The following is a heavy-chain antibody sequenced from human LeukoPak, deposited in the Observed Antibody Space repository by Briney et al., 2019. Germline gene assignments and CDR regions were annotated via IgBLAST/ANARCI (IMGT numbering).Heavy chain of an antibody. D-gene: IGHD3-22*01. J-gene: IGHJ6*02. V-gene: IGHV4-34*01. CDR1: GGSFSGYY. CDR3: ARASSAYYYDFYGLDV. CDR2: INHSGST. Sequence: SETLSLTCAVYGGSFSGYYWSWIRQPPGKGLEWIGEINHSGSTNYNPSLKSRDTISVDTSKNHFSLNLSSVTAADTAMYYCARASSAYYYDFYGLDVWGQGTTVTVSS.